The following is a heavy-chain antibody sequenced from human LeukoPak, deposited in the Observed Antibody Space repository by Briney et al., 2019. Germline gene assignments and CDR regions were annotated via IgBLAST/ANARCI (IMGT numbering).Heavy chain of an antibody. Sequence: GRSLRLFCAASGFSFSSYAMHWVRQAPGKGLEWVALISYDGSNKYCADSVKGRFTISRDNSKNTLYLQMNSLRAGDTAVYYCARELVVVTTISGHYWGQGTLVTVSS. CDR3: ARELVVVTTISGHY. D-gene: IGHD2-21*02. CDR2: ISYDGSNK. J-gene: IGHJ4*02. V-gene: IGHV3-30-3*01. CDR1: GFSFSSYA.